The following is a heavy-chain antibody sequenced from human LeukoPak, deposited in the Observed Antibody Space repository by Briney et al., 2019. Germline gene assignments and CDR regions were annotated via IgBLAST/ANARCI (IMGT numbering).Heavy chain of an antibody. V-gene: IGHV3-7*01. CDR3: ARVYYDSSGWDAFDI. D-gene: IGHD3-22*01. CDR2: IKQDGSEK. Sequence: GGSLRLSCAASGFTFSSYWMSWVRQAPGKGLEWVANIKQDGSEKYYVDSVKGRFTISRDNAKNSLYLQMNSLRAEDTAVYYCARVYYDSSGWDAFDIWGQGTMVTVSS. J-gene: IGHJ3*02. CDR1: GFTFSSYW.